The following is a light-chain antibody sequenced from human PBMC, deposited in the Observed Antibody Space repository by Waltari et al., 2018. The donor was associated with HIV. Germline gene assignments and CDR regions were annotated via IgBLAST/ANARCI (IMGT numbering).Light chain of an antibody. CDR1: SSDVGGYKY. CDR2: EVS. CDR3: SSYAGRNNYV. V-gene: IGLV2-8*01. Sequence: QSALTQPPSASGSPGQSVTISCTGTSSDVGGYKYVSWYQQHPGKAPKLMVYEVSKRPSGVPDRLSGSKSGNTAALTGSGRQAEDEADYYCSSYAGRNNYVFGTGTKVTVL. J-gene: IGLJ1*01.